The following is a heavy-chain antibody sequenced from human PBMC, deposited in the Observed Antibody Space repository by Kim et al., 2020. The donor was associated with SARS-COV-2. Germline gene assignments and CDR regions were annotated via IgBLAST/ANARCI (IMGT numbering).Heavy chain of an antibody. D-gene: IGHD2-8*01. J-gene: IGHJ3*01. CDR1: GFTFETYA. Sequence: GGSLRLSCVGAGFTFETYAMSWVRQASGKGLEWVSTTGGGDNDRYYADSVNGRFTISRDNSKNTLFLHMNSLRVEDTAIYFCVKDQVHKNGLYDAFDVWGLGTLVSVSS. CDR3: VKDQVHKNGLYDAFDV. V-gene: IGHV3-23*01. CDR2: TGGGDNDR.